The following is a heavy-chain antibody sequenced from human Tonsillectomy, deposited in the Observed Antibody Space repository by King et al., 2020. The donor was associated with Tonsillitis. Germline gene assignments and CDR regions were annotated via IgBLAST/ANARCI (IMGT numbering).Heavy chain of an antibody. CDR2: ISSSSSYI. Sequence: VQLVESGGGLVKPGGSLRLSCAASGFTFSDYSVTWVRQAPGKGLEWGSSISSSSSYIYYPDSVKGRFTISRDDAKNSLYLQMNSLRAEDPAVYYCAREGYSGYDFHYWGQGTLVTVSS. V-gene: IGHV3-21*01. J-gene: IGHJ4*02. D-gene: IGHD5-12*01. CDR1: GFTFSDYS. CDR3: AREGYSGYDFHY.